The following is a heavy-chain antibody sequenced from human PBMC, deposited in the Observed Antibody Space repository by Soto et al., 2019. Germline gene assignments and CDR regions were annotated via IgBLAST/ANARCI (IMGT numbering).Heavy chain of an antibody. V-gene: IGHV4-31*03. CDR1: GGSISGGGYY. CDR3: ARDMITFGGVIPRHAFDI. D-gene: IGHD3-16*02. Sequence: PSETLSLTCTVSGGSISGGGYYWSWIRQHPGKGLEWIGYIYYSGSTYYNPSLKSRVTISVDTSKNQFSLKLSSVTAADTAVYYCARDMITFGGVIPRHAFDIWGQGTMVTASS. CDR2: IYYSGST. J-gene: IGHJ3*02.